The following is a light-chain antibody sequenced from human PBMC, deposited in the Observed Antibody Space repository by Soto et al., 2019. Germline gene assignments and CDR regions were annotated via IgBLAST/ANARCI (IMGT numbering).Light chain of an antibody. Sequence: EIVLTQSPGTLSLSPGERATLSCRASQSVSSRYLARYQQKPGQDPRLLLYGASSRDTGIPDRFSGSGSGADFTLTISRLEPEDLAVYYCQQYAYSPNSFGGGTKVEI. CDR3: QQYAYSPNS. V-gene: IGKV3-20*01. J-gene: IGKJ4*01. CDR2: GAS. CDR1: QSVSSRY.